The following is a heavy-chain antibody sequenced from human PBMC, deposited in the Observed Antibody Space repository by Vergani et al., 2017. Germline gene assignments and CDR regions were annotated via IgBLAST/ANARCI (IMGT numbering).Heavy chain of an antibody. CDR3: AIDMGYCSGGSCYGAFDI. CDR1: GFTFSSYS. D-gene: IGHD2-15*01. V-gene: IGHV3-21*01. J-gene: IGHJ3*02. CDR2: ISSSSSYI. Sequence: EVQLVESGGGLVKPGGSLRLSCAASGFTFSSYSMNWVRQAPGKGLEWVSSISSSSSYIYYADSVKGRFTISRDNAKNSLYLQMNSLRAEDTAVYYCAIDMGYCSGGSCYGAFDIWGQGTMVTVSS.